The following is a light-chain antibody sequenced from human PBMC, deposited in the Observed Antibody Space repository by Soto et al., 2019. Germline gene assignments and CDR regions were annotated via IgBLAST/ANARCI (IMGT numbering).Light chain of an antibody. CDR1: SSDVGGYNY. CDR3: SSYTTSNTRQIV. J-gene: IGLJ1*01. CDR2: DVS. Sequence: QSVLTQPASVSGSPGQSITISCTGTSSDVGGYNYVSWYQHHPGKAPKLLIYDVSNRPSGISNRFSGSKSDNTASLTISGLQREDEADYYCSSYTTSNTRQIVFGTGTKVTVL. V-gene: IGLV2-14*03.